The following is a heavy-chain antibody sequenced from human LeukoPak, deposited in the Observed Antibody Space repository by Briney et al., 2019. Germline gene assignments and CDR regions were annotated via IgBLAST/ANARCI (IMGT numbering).Heavy chain of an antibody. CDR2: IYYSGST. CDR3: ARREVQGDYYGRFSGSPYGMDV. V-gene: IGHV4-39*01. CDR1: GGSISSSSYY. Sequence: PSETLSLTCTVSGGSISSSSYYWGWIRQPPGRGLEWIGSIYYSGSTYYNPSLKSRVTISVDTSKNQFSLKLSSVTAADTAVYYCARREVQGDYYGRFSGSPYGMDVWGQGTTVTVSS. J-gene: IGHJ6*02. D-gene: IGHD3-10*02.